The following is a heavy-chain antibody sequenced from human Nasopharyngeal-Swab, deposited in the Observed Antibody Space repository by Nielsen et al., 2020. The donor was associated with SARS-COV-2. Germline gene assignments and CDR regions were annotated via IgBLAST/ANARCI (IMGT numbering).Heavy chain of an antibody. Sequence: PETLSLTCTVSGGSIKSYYWSWVRQPPGKGLEWIGNFFYSGTPNYNPSLKSRVTISVDAPRNQFSLRLNSVTSADTAMYYCARDSSGWHYWGQGTLVTVSS. V-gene: IGHV4-59*01. CDR3: ARDSSGWHY. CDR2: FFYSGTP. CDR1: GGSIKSYY. D-gene: IGHD6-19*01. J-gene: IGHJ4*02.